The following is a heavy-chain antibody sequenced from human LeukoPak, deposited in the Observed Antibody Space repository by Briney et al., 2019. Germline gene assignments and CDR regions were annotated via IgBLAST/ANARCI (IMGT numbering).Heavy chain of an antibody. D-gene: IGHD2-15*01. CDR1: GYNFTIYW. CDR2: IYPGDSDT. J-gene: IGHJ4*02. V-gene: IGHV5-51*01. CDR3: ARHCSGGSCYPGFDY. Sequence: GESLKISCKGSGYNFTIYWIGWVRQMPGKGLEWMGIIYPGDSDTRYSPSFQGQVTISADKSISTAYLQWSSLKASDTAMYYCARHCSGGSCYPGFDYWGQGTLVTVSS.